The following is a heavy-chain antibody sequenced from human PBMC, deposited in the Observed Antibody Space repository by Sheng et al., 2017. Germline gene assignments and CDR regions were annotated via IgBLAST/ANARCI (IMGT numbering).Heavy chain of an antibody. CDR3: ARDGYNWNLGGMDV. D-gene: IGHD1-20*01. Sequence: QVQLVESGGGVVQPGRSLRLSCAASGFTFSSYAMHWVRQAPGKGLEWVAVISYDGSNKYYADSVKGRFTISRDNSKNTLYLQMNSLRAEDTAVYYCARDGYNWNLGGMDVWGQGTTVTVSS. J-gene: IGHJ6*02. V-gene: IGHV3-30*04. CDR2: ISYDGSNK. CDR1: GFTFSSYA.